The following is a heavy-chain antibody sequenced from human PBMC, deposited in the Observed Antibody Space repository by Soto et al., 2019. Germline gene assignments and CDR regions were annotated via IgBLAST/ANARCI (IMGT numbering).Heavy chain of an antibody. Sequence: PSETLSLTCAVSGVSISSHYWWSWVRQPPGKGLEWIGEVHQSGSTNYKPSLRSRVTIAVDKSKNHFSLTLSSVTAADTAVYYCARGPSGDKVHYWGQGALVTVSS. D-gene: IGHD7-27*01. CDR1: GVSISSHYW. V-gene: IGHV4-4*02. J-gene: IGHJ4*02. CDR3: ARGPSGDKVHY. CDR2: VHQSGST.